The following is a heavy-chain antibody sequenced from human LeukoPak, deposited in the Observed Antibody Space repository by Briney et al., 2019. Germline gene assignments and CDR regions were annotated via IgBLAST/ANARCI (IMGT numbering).Heavy chain of an antibody. D-gene: IGHD3-22*01. Sequence: PGGSLRLSCAASGFTFSSYSMNWVRQAPGKGLEWVSSISSSSSYIYYADSVKGRFTISRDNAKNSLYLQMNSLRGEDTAVYYCARFVPQYYYDSSGYSYPLEFFQHWGQGTLVTVSS. V-gene: IGHV3-21*01. J-gene: IGHJ1*01. CDR1: GFTFSSYS. CDR2: ISSSSSYI. CDR3: ARFVPQYYYDSSGYSYPLEFFQH.